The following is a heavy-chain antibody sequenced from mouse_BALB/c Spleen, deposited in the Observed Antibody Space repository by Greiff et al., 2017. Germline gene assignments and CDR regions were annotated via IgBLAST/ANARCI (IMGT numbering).Heavy chain of an antibody. CDR1: GYSFTGYF. CDR2: INPYNGDT. J-gene: IGHJ1*01. CDR3: GRTYGYEGYFDV. V-gene: IGHV1-37*01. D-gene: IGHD2-2*01. Sequence: EVQRVESGPELVKPGASVKISCKASGYSFTGYFMNWVKQSHGKSLEWIGRINPYNGDTFYNQKFKGKATLTVDKSSSTAHMELLSLTSEDSAVYYCGRTYGYEGYFDVWGAGTTVTVSS.